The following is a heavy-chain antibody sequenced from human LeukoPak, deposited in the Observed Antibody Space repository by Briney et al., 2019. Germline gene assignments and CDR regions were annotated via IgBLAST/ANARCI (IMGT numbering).Heavy chain of an antibody. CDR2: IYHSGST. V-gene: IGHV4-30-2*01. CDR1: GGSISSGGYY. J-gene: IGHJ4*02. D-gene: IGHD1-7*01. Sequence: PSETLSLTCTVSGGSISSGGYYWSWIRQPPGKGLEWIGYIYHSGSTYYNPSLKSRVTISVDRSKNQFSLKLSSVTAADTAVYYCARGTGWNYVALDYWGQGTLVTVSS. CDR3: ARGTGWNYVALDY.